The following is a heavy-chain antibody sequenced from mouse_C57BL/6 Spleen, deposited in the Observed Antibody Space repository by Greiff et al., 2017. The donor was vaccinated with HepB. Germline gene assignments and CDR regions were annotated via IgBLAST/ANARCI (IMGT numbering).Heavy chain of an antibody. Sequence: EVQLQQSGAELVRPGASVKLSCTASGFNIKDDYMHWVKQRPEQGLEWIGWIDPENGDTEYASKLQGKATITADTSSNTAYLQLSSLTSEDTAVFYCTLYDGSSSRFAYWGQGTLVTVSA. D-gene: IGHD1-1*01. CDR2: IDPENGDT. V-gene: IGHV14-4*01. CDR3: TLYDGSSSRFAY. CDR1: GFNIKDDY. J-gene: IGHJ3*01.